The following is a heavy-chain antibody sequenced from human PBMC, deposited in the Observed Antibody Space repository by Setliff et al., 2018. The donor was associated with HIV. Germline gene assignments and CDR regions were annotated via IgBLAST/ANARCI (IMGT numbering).Heavy chain of an antibody. CDR3: ARDLIRITPHGDLPF. Sequence: ASVKVSCKASGYTFTDYYIHWVRQAPGHGLEWVGRINPKSGVTSYAQNFRARVTMTRDTSSTTAYMELSTLGSDDTALYYCARDLIRITPHGDLPFWGQGTLVTVSS. V-gene: IGHV1-2*06. J-gene: IGHJ4*02. CDR2: INPKSGVT. D-gene: IGHD2-15*01. CDR1: GYTFTDYY.